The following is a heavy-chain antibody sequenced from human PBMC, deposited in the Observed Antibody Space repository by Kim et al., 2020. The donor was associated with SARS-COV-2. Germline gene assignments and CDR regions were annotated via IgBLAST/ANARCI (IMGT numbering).Heavy chain of an antibody. Sequence: GGSLRLSCAASGFTFSSYSMNWVRQAPGKGLEWVSSISSSSSYIYYADSVKGRFTISRDNAKNSLYLQMNSLRAEDTAVYYCARDLDGSGELGPLHYYYGMDVWGQGTTVTVSS. CDR3: ARDLDGSGELGPLHYYYGMDV. V-gene: IGHV3-21*01. D-gene: IGHD3-10*01. CDR2: ISSSSSYI. CDR1: GFTFSSYS. J-gene: IGHJ6*02.